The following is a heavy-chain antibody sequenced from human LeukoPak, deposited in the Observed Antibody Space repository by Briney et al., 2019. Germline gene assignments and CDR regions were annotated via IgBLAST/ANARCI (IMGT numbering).Heavy chain of an antibody. D-gene: IGHD4-17*01. CDR2: IYPGDSDT. V-gene: IGHV5-51*01. J-gene: IGHJ2*01. CDR1: GYSFTSYW. Sequence: GESLKISCKGSGYSFTSYWIGWVRQMPGKGLEWMGIIYPGDSDTRYSPSFQGQVTISADKSISTAYLQWSSLKASDTAMCYCARSHDYGDYVPGYFDLWGRGTLVTVSS. CDR3: ARSHDYGDYVPGYFDL.